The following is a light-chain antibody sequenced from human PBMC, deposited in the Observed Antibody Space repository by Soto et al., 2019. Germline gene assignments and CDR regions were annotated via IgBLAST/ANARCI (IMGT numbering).Light chain of an antibody. CDR1: QDISTY. CDR3: QRSYSAPRT. J-gene: IGKJ1*01. V-gene: IGKV1-39*01. Sequence: IQMTQSPSSLSASVGDRVTITCQANQDISTYLNWYQQKPGRAPKLLIYAASSLQSGVPSRFSGSGSGTDFTLTITSLQPEDFATYYCQRSYSAPRTFGQG. CDR2: AAS.